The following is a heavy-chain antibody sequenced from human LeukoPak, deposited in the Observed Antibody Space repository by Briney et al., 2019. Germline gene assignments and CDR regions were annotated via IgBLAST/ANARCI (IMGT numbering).Heavy chain of an antibody. J-gene: IGHJ4*02. D-gene: IGHD5-18*01. CDR1: GGSISSNY. CDR3: ARGDSYGPVNDY. V-gene: IGHV4-59*01. Sequence: SETLSLTCTVSGGSISSNYWSWIRQPPGKGLEWIGYIYYSGSTNYNPSLKSRVTISVDTSKNQFSLKLSSVTAADTAVYYCARGDSYGPVNDYWGQGTLVTVSS. CDR2: IYYSGST.